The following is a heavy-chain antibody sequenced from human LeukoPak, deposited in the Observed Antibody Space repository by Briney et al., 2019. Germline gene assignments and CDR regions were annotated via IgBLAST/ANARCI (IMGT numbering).Heavy chain of an antibody. CDR3: ARREYSGGGFFDY. J-gene: IGHJ4*02. CDR1: GGSISSGSYY. V-gene: IGHV4-61*02. CDR2: IYTSGNT. D-gene: IGHD6-19*01. Sequence: KASETLSLTCTVSGGSISSGSYYWSWIRQPAGKGLEWIGRIYTSGNTNYNPSPKSRVTISVDTSKNQFSLKLSSVTAADTAIYYCARREYSGGGFFDYWGQGTLVTVSS.